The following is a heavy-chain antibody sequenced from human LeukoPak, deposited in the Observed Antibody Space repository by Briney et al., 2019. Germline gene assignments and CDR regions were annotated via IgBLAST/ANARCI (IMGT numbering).Heavy chain of an antibody. Sequence: GRSLRLSCAASGFTFSSYGMHWVRQAPGKGLEWVAVIWYDGSNKYYADSVKGRFTISRDNSKNTLYLQMNSLRAEDTAVYYCAKDITMVRGVRFLFDYWGQGTLVTVSS. J-gene: IGHJ4*02. CDR2: IWYDGSNK. CDR1: GFTFSSYG. CDR3: AKDITMVRGVRFLFDY. V-gene: IGHV3-33*06. D-gene: IGHD3-10*01.